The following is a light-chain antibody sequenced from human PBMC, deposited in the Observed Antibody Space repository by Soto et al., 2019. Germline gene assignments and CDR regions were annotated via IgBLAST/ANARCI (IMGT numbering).Light chain of an antibody. V-gene: IGLV1-44*01. CDR2: SNN. CDR3: AAWDDSLNGPV. Sequence: QSVLTQPPSASGTPGQRVTISCSGSSSNIGSNTVNWYQQLQGTAPKLLIYSNNQRPSGVPDRFSVSKSDTSASLAISGLQSEDEADYYCAAWDDSLNGPVFGGGTKLTVL. CDR1: SSNIGSNT. J-gene: IGLJ2*01.